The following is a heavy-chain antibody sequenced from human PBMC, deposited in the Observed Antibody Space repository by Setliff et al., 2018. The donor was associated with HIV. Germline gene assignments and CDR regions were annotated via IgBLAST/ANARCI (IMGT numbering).Heavy chain of an antibody. Sequence: ASVKVSCKASGHTFSSYAISWVRQAPGQGLEWMGGIVPILGTANYAQRFQGRVTVTADESTATAYMELSSPRSEDTAVYYCARPSIAAAASWDAFDIWGQGTMVTVSS. V-gene: IGHV1-69*13. CDR1: GHTFSSYA. CDR3: ARPSIAAAASWDAFDI. J-gene: IGHJ3*02. D-gene: IGHD6-13*01. CDR2: IVPILGTA.